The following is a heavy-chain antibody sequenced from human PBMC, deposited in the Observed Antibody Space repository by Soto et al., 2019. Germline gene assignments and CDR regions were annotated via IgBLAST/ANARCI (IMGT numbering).Heavy chain of an antibody. Sequence: QVQLQESGPGLVKPSQTLSLTCTVSGGSISSGGYYWSWIRQHPGKGLEWIGYIYYSGSTYYNPSLESRVTVSVDTSKNHCSLKLSSVTAADTAVYYCASRVDYDSSGSHFDYWGQGTLVTVSS. J-gene: IGHJ4*02. CDR1: GGSISSGGYY. V-gene: IGHV4-31*03. CDR3: ASRVDYDSSGSHFDY. D-gene: IGHD3-22*01. CDR2: IYYSGST.